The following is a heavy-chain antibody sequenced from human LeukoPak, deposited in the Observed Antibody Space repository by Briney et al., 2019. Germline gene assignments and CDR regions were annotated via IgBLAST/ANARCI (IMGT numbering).Heavy chain of an antibody. CDR3: ARPNSYYYYGMDV. Sequence: SETLSLTCTVSGGSISSDSYYWGWVRQPPGKGLEWIGSIYYTGSTYYNPSLKSRVIISKDTSKNQFSLKVCSVTAADTAVYYCARPNSYYYYGMDVWGQGTTVTVSS. J-gene: IGHJ6*02. D-gene: IGHD1-7*01. CDR1: GGSISSDSYY. V-gene: IGHV4-39*07. CDR2: IYYTGST.